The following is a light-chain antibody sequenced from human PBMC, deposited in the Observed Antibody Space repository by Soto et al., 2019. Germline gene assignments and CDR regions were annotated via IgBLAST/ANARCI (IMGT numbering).Light chain of an antibody. Sequence: EIVLTQSPATLSLSPGERATLSCRASQSVSSYLAWYQQKPGQAPRLLIYGASNRATGIPARFSGSGSGTDFTLTISSREPEDFVVYYCHQRSSWPLITFGQGTRLEIK. V-gene: IGKV3-11*01. CDR1: QSVSSY. CDR3: HQRSSWPLIT. J-gene: IGKJ5*01. CDR2: GAS.